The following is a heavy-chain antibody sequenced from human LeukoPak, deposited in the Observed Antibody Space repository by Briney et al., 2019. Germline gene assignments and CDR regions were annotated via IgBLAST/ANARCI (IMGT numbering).Heavy chain of an antibody. CDR1: GGSISSYY. CDR2: IYYSGST. J-gene: IGHJ4*02. Sequence: PSETLSLTCTVSGGSISSYYWSWIRQPPGKGLEWIGYIYYSGSTNYNPSLKSRITISVDTSKNQFSLKLSSVTAADTAVYYCARRVQVGALDYWGQGTLVTVSS. CDR3: ARRVQVGALDY. D-gene: IGHD1-26*01. V-gene: IGHV4-59*08.